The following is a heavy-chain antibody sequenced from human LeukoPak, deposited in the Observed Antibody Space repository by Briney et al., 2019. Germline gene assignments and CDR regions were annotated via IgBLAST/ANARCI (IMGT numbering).Heavy chain of an antibody. CDR1: GFTFSSYA. CDR2: IYSGGST. CDR3: ARGLDWYFDL. D-gene: IGHD5-12*01. Sequence: PGGSLRLSCAAAGFTFSSYAMSWVRQAPGKGLEWVSVIYSGGSTFYADSVKGRFTISRDNSKNTLYLQMNSLRAEDTAVYYCARGLDWYFDLWGRGTLVTVSS. J-gene: IGHJ2*01. V-gene: IGHV3-53*01.